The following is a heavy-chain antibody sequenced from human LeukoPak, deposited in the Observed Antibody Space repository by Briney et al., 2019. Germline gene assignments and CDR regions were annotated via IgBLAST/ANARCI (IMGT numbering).Heavy chain of an antibody. CDR2: IPYDGSNK. V-gene: IGHV3-30-3*01. Sequence: GGSLRLSCAASGFTFSSYAMHWVRQAPGKGLEWVAVIPYDGSNKYYADSVKGRFTISRDNSKNTLYLQMNSLRPEDTAVYYCAKDSESSYFDAFDIWGQGTMVTVSS. CDR1: GFTFSSYA. D-gene: IGHD3-10*01. CDR3: AKDSESSYFDAFDI. J-gene: IGHJ3*02.